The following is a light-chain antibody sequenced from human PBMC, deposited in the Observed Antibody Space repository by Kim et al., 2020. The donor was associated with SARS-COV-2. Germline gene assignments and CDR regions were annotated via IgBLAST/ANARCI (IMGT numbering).Light chain of an antibody. V-gene: IGLV3-19*01. CDR3: NSRDSSAFHWV. J-gene: IGLJ3*02. CDR1: SLRKYY. CDR2: GKN. Sequence: SYELTQDPAVSVALGQTVRITCQGDSLRKYYASWYQQKPGQAPVLVIYGKNNRPSGIPDRFSGSSSGNTASLTITGAQAEDEADYYCNSRDSSAFHWVFG.